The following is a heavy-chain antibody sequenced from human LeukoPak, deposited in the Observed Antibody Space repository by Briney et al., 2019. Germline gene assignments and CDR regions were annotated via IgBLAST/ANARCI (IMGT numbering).Heavy chain of an antibody. J-gene: IGHJ4*02. CDR1: GFTFSSYA. CDR2: ISGSGGST. V-gene: IGHV3-23*01. Sequence: GGSLRLSCAASGFTFSSYAMSWVRQAPGKGLEWVSAISGSGGSTYYADSVKGRCTISRDNSKNTLYLQTNSLRAEDTAVYYCAKRQTISSLLYYFDYWGQGTLVTVSS. CDR3: AKRQTISSLLYYFDY. D-gene: IGHD6-6*01.